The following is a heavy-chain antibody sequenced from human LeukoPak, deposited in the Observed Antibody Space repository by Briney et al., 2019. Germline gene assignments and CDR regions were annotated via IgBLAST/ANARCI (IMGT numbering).Heavy chain of an antibody. CDR3: ARGHRADGYSYGPYYFDY. CDR1: GFIVSSNY. J-gene: IGHJ4*02. Sequence: GGSLRLSCAASGFIVSSNYMSWVHQAPGKGLEWVSVINSGGSTYHADSVKGRFTISRDNSKNTLYLQMNSLRAEDTAVYYCARGHRADGYSYGPYYFDYWGQGTLVTVSS. D-gene: IGHD5-24*01. V-gene: IGHV3-53*01. CDR2: INSGGST.